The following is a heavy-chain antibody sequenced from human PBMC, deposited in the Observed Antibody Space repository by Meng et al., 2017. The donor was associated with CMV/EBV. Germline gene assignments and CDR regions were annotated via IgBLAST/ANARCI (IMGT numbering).Heavy chain of an antibody. D-gene: IGHD1-26*01. CDR2: IYYSGST. CDR3: ARYSGSYYSY. CDR1: GGSISSSSYY. Sequence: QLQLPESGPGLVKPSETLSLTCTVSGGSISSSSYYWGWIRQPPGKGLEWIGSIYYSGSTYYNPSLKSRLTIYVDTSKNQFSLKLSSVTAADTAVYYCARYSGSYYSYWGQGTLVTVSS. V-gene: IGHV4-39*01. J-gene: IGHJ4*02.